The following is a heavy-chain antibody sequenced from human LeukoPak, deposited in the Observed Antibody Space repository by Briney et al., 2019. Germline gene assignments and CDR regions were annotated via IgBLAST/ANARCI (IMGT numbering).Heavy chain of an antibody. CDR3: ARSPRITMVRGVTYNWFDP. D-gene: IGHD3-10*01. J-gene: IGHJ5*02. V-gene: IGHV5-51*01. CDR2: IYPGDSDT. Sequence: GESLKISCKGSGYSFTSYWIGWVRQMPGKGLEWMGIIYPGDSDTRYSPSFQGQVTISADKSISTAYLQWSSLKASDTAMYYCARSPRITMVRGVTYNWFDPWGQGTLVTVSS. CDR1: GYSFTSYW.